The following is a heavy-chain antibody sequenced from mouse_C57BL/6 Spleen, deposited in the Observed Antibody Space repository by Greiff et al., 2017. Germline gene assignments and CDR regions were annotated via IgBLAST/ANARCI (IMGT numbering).Heavy chain of an antibody. CDR2: INPGSGGT. CDR1: GYAFTNYL. D-gene: IGHD2-4*01. CDR3: ARGGDYPYWYFDV. J-gene: IGHJ1*03. Sequence: QVHVKQSGAELVRPGTSVKVSCKASGYAFTNYLIEWVKQRPGQGLEWIGVINPGSGGTNYNEKFKGKATLTADKSSSTAYMQLSSLTSEDSAVYFCARGGDYPYWYFDVWGTGTTVTVSS. V-gene: IGHV1-54*01.